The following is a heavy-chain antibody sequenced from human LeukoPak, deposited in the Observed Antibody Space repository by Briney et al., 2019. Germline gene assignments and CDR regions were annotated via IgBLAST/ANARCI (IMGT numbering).Heavy chain of an antibody. CDR3: ARDGITMIVVARMQGDY. D-gene: IGHD3-22*01. Sequence: GASVKVSCKASGYTFTSYGISWVRQAPGQGLEWMRWISAYNGNTNYAQKLQGRVSMTTDTSTSTAYMELRSLRSDDTAVYYCARDGITMIVVARMQGDYRGQGTLVTVSS. CDR2: ISAYNGNT. J-gene: IGHJ4*02. V-gene: IGHV1-18*01. CDR1: GYTFTSYG.